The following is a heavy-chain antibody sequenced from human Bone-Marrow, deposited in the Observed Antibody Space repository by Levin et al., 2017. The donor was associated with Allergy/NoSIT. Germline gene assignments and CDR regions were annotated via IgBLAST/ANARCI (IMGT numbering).Heavy chain of an antibody. J-gene: IGHJ4*02. CDR1: GASVNSGDYY. D-gene: IGHD3-22*01. V-gene: IGHV4-61*08. Sequence: ASETLSLTCSVSGASVNSGDYYWSWIRQPPGKGLEWIGYIYYTGSTHHNPSLKSRVALSVDTSKNQFSLKLTSVTPADTAVYYSARAAPLGYSDNRCPDYWGQGTLVTVSS. CDR2: IYYTGST. CDR3: ARAAPLGYSDNRCPDY.